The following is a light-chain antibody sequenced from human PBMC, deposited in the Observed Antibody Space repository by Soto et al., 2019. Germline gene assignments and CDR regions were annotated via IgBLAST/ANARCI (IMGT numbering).Light chain of an antibody. CDR1: RSDIGSYNY. CDR3: ISYTGSSTSYV. Sequence: QSLLTQPAWVSGSPGQSMTISCIGTRSDIGSYNYVALYQQFPGKTPKILIYGVSNRPSGVSSRFSGSKSGNTASLTISGLQAEDEADYYCISYTGSSTSYVFGSGTKVTVL. J-gene: IGLJ1*01. V-gene: IGLV2-14*01. CDR2: GVS.